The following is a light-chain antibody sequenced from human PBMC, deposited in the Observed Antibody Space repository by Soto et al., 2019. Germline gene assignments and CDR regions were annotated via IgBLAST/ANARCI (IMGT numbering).Light chain of an antibody. CDR3: AAWDDSLNGVV. J-gene: IGLJ2*01. CDR2: SNN. Sequence: QSVLTQPPSASGTPGQRVTISCSGSSSNIGSNTVSWYQQLPGTAPKLLIYSNNERPSGVPDRFSGSKSGTSASLAISGLQCEDEADYYCAAWDDSLNGVVFGGGTKVTVL. CDR1: SSNIGSNT. V-gene: IGLV1-44*01.